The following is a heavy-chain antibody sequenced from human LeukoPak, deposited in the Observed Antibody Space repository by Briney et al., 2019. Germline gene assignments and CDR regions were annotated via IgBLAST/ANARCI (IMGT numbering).Heavy chain of an antibody. J-gene: IGHJ5*02. CDR3: ARDYPFNYYYGSGSYYSNWFDA. CDR2: ISAYNGNT. Sequence: GASVKVSCKASGYTFTSYGISWVRQAPGQGLEWMGWISAYNGNTNYAQKLQGRVTMTTDTSTSTAYMELRSLRSDDTAVYYCARDYPFNYYYGSGSYYSNWFDAWGQGTLVTVSS. V-gene: IGHV1-18*04. D-gene: IGHD3-10*01. CDR1: GYTFTSYG.